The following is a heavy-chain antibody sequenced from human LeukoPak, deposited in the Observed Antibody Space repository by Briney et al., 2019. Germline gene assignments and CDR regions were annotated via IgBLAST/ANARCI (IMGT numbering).Heavy chain of an antibody. CDR1: GFTFSSYG. CDR3: ARDFAIFGVVMAYYYYGMDV. D-gene: IGHD3-3*01. Sequence: GRSLRLSCAASGFTFSSYGMHWVRQAPGKGLEWVAVIWYDGSNKYYADSVKGRFTISRDNSKNTLYLQMNSLRAEDTAVYYCARDFAIFGVVMAYYYYGMDVWGQGTTVTVSS. CDR2: IWYDGSNK. J-gene: IGHJ6*02. V-gene: IGHV3-33*01.